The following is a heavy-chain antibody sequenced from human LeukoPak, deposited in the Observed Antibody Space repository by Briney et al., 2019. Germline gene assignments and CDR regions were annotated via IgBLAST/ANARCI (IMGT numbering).Heavy chain of an antibody. J-gene: IGHJ4*02. D-gene: IGHD3-22*01. CDR2: ISGDASTT. V-gene: IGHV3-74*01. Sequence: PGGSLRLSCAASGFTFSSRWMHWVRQAPGKGLVWFSRISGDASTTNYAASVNRRVTISRDNAKNTLYLQMNSLRAEDTAVYYCARGGSSGNGDYWGQGTLVTVSS. CDR3: ARGGSSGNGDY. CDR1: GFTFSSRW.